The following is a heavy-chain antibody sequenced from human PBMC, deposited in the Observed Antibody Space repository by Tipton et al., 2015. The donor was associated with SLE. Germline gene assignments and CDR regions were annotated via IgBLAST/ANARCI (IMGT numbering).Heavy chain of an antibody. V-gene: IGHV4-59*02. D-gene: IGHD3-3*01. J-gene: IGHJ5*02. CDR1: GGSVGSYF. CDR2: VFYTGIA. CDR3: AKDSGDYDFGQDP. Sequence: TLSLTCSVSGGSVGSYFWGWIRRPPGKGLEWIGCVFYTGIANYNPSLQSRVTMSVDRSKNQFSLKLNSVTAADTAVYYCAKDSGDYDFGQDPWGRGTLVTVSS.